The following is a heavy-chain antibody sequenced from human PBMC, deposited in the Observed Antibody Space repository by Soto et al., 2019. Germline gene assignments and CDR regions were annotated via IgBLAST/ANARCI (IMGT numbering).Heavy chain of an antibody. V-gene: IGHV3-7*05. CDR3: ASTRGY. J-gene: IGHJ4*02. Sequence: GGSLRLSCSVSGFTSTGYWMKWVRQAPGKGLEWVATINEDGGETYYVDSVRGRFTLSRDSAKNSVLLQMNSLRVEDTAVYYCASTRGYWGQGTLVTVSS. CDR1: GFTSTGYW. CDR2: INEDGGET. D-gene: IGHD3-3*01.